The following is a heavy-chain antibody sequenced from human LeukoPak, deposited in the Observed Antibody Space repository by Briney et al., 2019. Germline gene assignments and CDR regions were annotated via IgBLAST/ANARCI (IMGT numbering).Heavy chain of an antibody. CDR1: GGSFSGYD. Sequence: PSETLSLTCAVYGGSFSGYDWSWIRQPPGKGLEWIGEINHSGSTNYNPSLKSRVTISVDTSKNQFSLKLSSVTAADTAVYYCARGVITMVRGVIIYYYYYGMDVWGQGTTVTVSS. CDR3: ARGVITMVRGVIIYYYYYGMDV. D-gene: IGHD3-10*01. J-gene: IGHJ6*02. V-gene: IGHV4-34*01. CDR2: INHSGST.